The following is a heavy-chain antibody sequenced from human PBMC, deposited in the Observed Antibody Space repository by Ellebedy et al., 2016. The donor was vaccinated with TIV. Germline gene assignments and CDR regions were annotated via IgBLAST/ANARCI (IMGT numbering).Heavy chain of an antibody. J-gene: IGHJ4*02. CDR1: GGSISSYY. CDR3: ARAITMVRGVIDY. V-gene: IGHV4-59*08. Sequence: MPSETLSLTCTVSGGSISSYYWSWIRQPPGKGLEWIGYIYYSGSTNYNPSLKSRVTISVDTSKNQFSLKLSSVTAADTAMYYCARAITMVRGVIDYWGQGTLVTVSS. CDR2: IYYSGST. D-gene: IGHD3-10*01.